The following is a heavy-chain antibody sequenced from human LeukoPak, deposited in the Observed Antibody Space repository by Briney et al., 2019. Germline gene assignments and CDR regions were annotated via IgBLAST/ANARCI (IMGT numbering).Heavy chain of an antibody. D-gene: IGHD6-19*01. CDR2: IYTSGST. J-gene: IGHJ4*02. CDR1: GGSISSGSYY. CDR3: ARDKGSGWYGETSYFDY. V-gene: IGHV4-61*02. Sequence: PSETLSLTCTVSGGSISSGSYYWSWIRQPAGKGLEWIGRIYTSGSTNYNPSLKSRVTISVDTSKNQFSLKLSSVTAADTAVYYCARDKGSGWYGETSYFDYWGQGTLVTVSS.